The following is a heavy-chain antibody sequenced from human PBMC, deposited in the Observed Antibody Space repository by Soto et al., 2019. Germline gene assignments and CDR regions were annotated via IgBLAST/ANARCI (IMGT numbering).Heavy chain of an antibody. V-gene: IGHV4-59*01. J-gene: IGHJ4*02. CDR3: GREIAVAGTHYFDY. Sequence: SETLSLTCTVSGGSISNYYWSWIRQPPGKGLEWIGYIYYSGSINYNPSLKSRVTISEDTSKNQFSLKMSSVTAADTAVYYCGREIAVAGTHYFDYRGQGTLVTVCS. CDR2: IYYSGSI. D-gene: IGHD6-19*01. CDR1: GGSISNYY.